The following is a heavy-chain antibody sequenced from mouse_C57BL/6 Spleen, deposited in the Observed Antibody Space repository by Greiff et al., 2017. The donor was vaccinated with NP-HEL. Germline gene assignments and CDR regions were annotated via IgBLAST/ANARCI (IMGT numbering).Heavy chain of an antibody. CDR1: GYTFTEYT. V-gene: IGHV1-62-2*01. D-gene: IGHD1-1*01. J-gene: IGHJ4*01. CDR2: FYPGSGSI. CDR3: ARHEERVPYYGSSYDYAMDY. Sequence: QVQLKESGAELVKPGASVKLSCKASGYTFTEYTIHWVKQRSGQGLEWIGWFYPGSGSIKYNEKFKDKATLTADKSSSTVYMELSRLTSEDPAVYFCARHEERVPYYGSSYDYAMDYWGQGTSVTVSS.